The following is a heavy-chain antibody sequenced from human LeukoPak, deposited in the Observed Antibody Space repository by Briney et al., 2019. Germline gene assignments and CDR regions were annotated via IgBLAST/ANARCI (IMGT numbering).Heavy chain of an antibody. J-gene: IGHJ4*02. CDR3: AKLSGYDFWSGYYTHPSDY. D-gene: IGHD3-3*01. CDR1: GFTVSNNY. Sequence: GGSLRLSCAASGFTVSNNYMSWVRQAPGKGLEWVSVIYSGGSTYYADSAKGRFTISRDNSKNTLYLQMNSLRAEDTAVYYCAKLSGYDFWSGYYTHPSDYWGQGTLVTVSS. CDR2: IYSGGST. V-gene: IGHV3-53*01.